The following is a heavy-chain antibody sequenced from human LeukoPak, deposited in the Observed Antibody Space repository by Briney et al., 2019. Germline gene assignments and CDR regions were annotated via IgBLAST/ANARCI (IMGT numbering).Heavy chain of an antibody. V-gene: IGHV3-21*01. J-gene: IGHJ4*02. CDR3: ARDTGYCSSTSCPGPDFDY. CDR1: GFTFSSYS. Sequence: GGSLRLSCAASGFTFSSYSMNWVRQAPGKGLAWVSSISSSSSYIYYADSVKGRFTISRDNAKNSLYLQMNSLRAEDTAVYYCARDTGYCSSTSCPGPDFDYWGQGTLVTVSS. D-gene: IGHD2-2*01. CDR2: ISSSSSYI.